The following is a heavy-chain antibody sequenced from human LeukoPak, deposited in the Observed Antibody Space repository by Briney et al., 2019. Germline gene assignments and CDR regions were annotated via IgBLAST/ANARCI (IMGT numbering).Heavy chain of an antibody. Sequence: GGSLRLSCAASGFTYSNYAIHCVRQAPGKGLEWVAVIAYDGSSTVYADSVKGRFTISRDNSKNTLYLQMNSLRAEDTAVYFCASRHCSGGGCYLAGADPFDYWGQGTLVTVSS. V-gene: IGHV3-30*04. CDR3: ASRHCSGGGCYLAGADPFDY. J-gene: IGHJ4*02. CDR1: GFTYSNYA. D-gene: IGHD2-15*01. CDR2: IAYDGSST.